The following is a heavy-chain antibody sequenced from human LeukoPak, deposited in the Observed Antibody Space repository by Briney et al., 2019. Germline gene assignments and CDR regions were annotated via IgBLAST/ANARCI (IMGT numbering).Heavy chain of an antibody. Sequence: SETLSLTCTVSGGSISSGGYYWSWIRLHPGKGLEWIGYIYYSGSTYYNPSLKSRVTISVDTSKNQFSLKLSSVTAADTAVYYCARDSKQWLVDYWGQGTLVTVSS. CDR1: GGSISSGGYY. CDR3: ARDSKQWLVDY. V-gene: IGHV4-31*03. D-gene: IGHD6-19*01. J-gene: IGHJ4*02. CDR2: IYYSGST.